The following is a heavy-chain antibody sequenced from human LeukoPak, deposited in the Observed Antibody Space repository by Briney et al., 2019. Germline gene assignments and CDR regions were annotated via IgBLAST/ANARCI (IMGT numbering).Heavy chain of an antibody. CDR1: GGTFSSYA. Sequence: PGASVKVSCKASGGTFSSYAISWVRQAPGQGLEWMGGIIPIYGTANYAQKFQGRVTITADESRSTAYMELSSLRSEDTAVYYCARDWGMATTTSDYWGQGTLVTVSS. CDR3: ARDWGMATTTSDY. J-gene: IGHJ4*02. V-gene: IGHV1-69*13. CDR2: IIPIYGTA. D-gene: IGHD5-24*01.